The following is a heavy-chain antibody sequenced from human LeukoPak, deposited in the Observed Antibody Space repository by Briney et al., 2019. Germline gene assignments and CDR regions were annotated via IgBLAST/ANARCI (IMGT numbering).Heavy chain of an antibody. CDR2: IYSGGST. Sequence: PGGSLRLSCAASGFTVSSNYMSWVRQAPGKGLEWVSVIYSGGSTYYADSVKGRFTISRDNSKNTLYLQMNRLRAEDTAVYYCARDPRDSSSSDAFDIWGQGTMVTVSS. CDR3: ARDPRDSSSSDAFDI. CDR1: GFTVSSNY. J-gene: IGHJ3*02. V-gene: IGHV3-66*01. D-gene: IGHD6-13*01.